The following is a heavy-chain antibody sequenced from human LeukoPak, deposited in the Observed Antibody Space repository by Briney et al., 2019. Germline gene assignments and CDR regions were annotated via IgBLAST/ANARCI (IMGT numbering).Heavy chain of an antibody. J-gene: IGHJ6*03. CDR1: GYSISSGYY. D-gene: IGHD1-26*01. CDR2: IYHSGST. CDR3: ARSRELLQGYYYYYMDV. Sequence: KPSETLSLTCAVSGYSISSGYYWGWIRQPPGKGLEWIGSIYHSGSTYYNPSLKSRVTISVDTSKNQFSLKLSSVTAADTAVYYCARSRELLQGYYYYYMDVWGKGTTVTVSS. V-gene: IGHV4-38-2*01.